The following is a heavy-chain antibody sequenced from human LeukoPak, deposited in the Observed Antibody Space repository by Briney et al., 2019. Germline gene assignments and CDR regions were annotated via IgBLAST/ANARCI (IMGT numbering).Heavy chain of an antibody. Sequence: GGSLRLSCAASGITVSRNHMSWVRQAPGKGLECVSVIYSGGETYYAESVKGRFTISRGNSKNTLYLQMNSLRDEDTAVYYCARDQCTSASCYSNWGQGTLVTVSS. CDR3: ARDQCTSASCYSN. CDR2: IYSGGET. J-gene: IGHJ1*01. D-gene: IGHD2-2*02. V-gene: IGHV3-66*02. CDR1: GITVSRNH.